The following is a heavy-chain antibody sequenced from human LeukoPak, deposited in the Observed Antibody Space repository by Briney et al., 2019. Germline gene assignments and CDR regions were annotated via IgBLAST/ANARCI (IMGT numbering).Heavy chain of an antibody. CDR1: GGAITSGGYA. J-gene: IGHJ5*01. CDR3: ARSRQASGLFNS. D-gene: IGHD3-10*01. CDR2: IYDRGPA. Sequence: SETLSLTCTVSGGAITSGGYAWNWIRQPPGKGLGWIGCIYDRGPAYYNPSLKRRFTLSVDRPKNQFFLNVTSLTAADTAVYYCARSRQASGLFNSWGQGTLVVVSS. V-gene: IGHV4-30-2*01.